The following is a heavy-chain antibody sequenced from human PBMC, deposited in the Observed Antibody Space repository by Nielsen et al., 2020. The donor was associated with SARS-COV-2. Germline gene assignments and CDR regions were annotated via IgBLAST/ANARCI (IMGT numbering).Heavy chain of an antibody. V-gene: IGHV3-23*03. CDR2: IYSGGSST. CDR3: AREDTYYDFWSGSHYYYGMDV. Sequence: VRQAPGKGLEWVSVIYSGGSSTNYADSVKGRFTISRDNSKDTLYLQMNSLRAEDTAVYYCAREDTYYDFWSGSHYYYGMDVWGQGTTVTVSS. J-gene: IGHJ6*02. D-gene: IGHD3-3*01.